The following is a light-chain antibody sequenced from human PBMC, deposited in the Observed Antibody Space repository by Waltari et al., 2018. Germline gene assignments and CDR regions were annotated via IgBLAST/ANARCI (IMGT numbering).Light chain of an antibody. CDR2: WAS. V-gene: IGKV4-1*01. CDR1: QSVLYSSNNKNY. Sequence: DIVMTQSPDSLAVSLGERATIICKSSQSVLYSSNNKNYLAWYQQKQGQPPKLLIYWASTRESGVPDRFSGSGSGTDFTLTISSLQAEDVAVYYCQQYYSTPPTFGGGTKVEIK. J-gene: IGKJ4*01. CDR3: QQYYSTPPT.